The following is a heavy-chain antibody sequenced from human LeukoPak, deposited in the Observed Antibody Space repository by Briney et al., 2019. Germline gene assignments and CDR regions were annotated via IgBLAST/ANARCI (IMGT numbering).Heavy chain of an antibody. CDR1: GGSISSYY. V-gene: IGHV4-59*01. Sequence: SETLSLTCAVSGGSISSYYWNWIRQPSGKELEWIGYVYDSGSTNYNPSLKSRVTISVDTSKNQFSLRLKSVTAADTAVYYCARRLGGGSLRDWFDPWGQGTLVTVSS. CDR3: ARRLGGGSLRDWFDP. J-gene: IGHJ5*02. D-gene: IGHD1-26*01. CDR2: VYDSGST.